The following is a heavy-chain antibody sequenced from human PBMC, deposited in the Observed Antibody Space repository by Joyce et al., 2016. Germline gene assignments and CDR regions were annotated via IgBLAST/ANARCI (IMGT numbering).Heavy chain of an antibody. CDR3: ARSQWLAPLMY. CDR2: INNSGFT. D-gene: IGHD6-19*01. V-gene: IGHV4-34*01. J-gene: IGHJ4*02. Sequence: QVQLQQWGAGLLKPSETLSLTCAVSGGPFRGFFWTWVRQPPGKGLECIGDINNSGFTNYNPSLKTRVTFSVDTSKNQFSLKLTSLSAADTAVYYCARSQWLAPLMYWGQGTPVTVSS. CDR1: GGPFRGFF.